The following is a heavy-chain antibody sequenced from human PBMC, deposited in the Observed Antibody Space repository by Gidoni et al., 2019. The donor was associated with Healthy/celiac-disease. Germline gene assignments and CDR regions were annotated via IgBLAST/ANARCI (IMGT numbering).Heavy chain of an antibody. V-gene: IGHV3-7*03. Sequence: EVQLVESGGGLVQPGWSLRLSCAASGFPFSSYWRSWVRQAPGKGLEWVANIKQDGSEKYYVDSVKGRFTISRDNAKNSLYLQMNSLRAEDTAVYYCARDKVVGATDWFDPWGQGTLVTVSS. CDR2: IKQDGSEK. D-gene: IGHD1-26*01. CDR3: ARDKVVGATDWFDP. CDR1: GFPFSSYW. J-gene: IGHJ5*02.